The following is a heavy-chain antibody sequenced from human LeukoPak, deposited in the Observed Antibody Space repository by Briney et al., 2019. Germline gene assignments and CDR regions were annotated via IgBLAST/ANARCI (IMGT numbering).Heavy chain of an antibody. CDR3: ATPRMNYYGSGIHYSYYYLDV. J-gene: IGHJ6*03. CDR2: VIPHSGIA. Sequence: SVKVSCKASGGAFTRAAVSWVRQAPGQGLGWMGGVIPHSGIADYAQKFQGRVTLTADESTSTAYMELNSLTSEDTAVYYCATPRMNYYGSGIHYSYYYLDVWGSGTAVTVSS. CDR1: GGAFTRAA. D-gene: IGHD3-10*01. V-gene: IGHV1-69*01.